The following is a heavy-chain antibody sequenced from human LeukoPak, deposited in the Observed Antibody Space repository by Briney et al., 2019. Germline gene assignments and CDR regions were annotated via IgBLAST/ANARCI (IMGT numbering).Heavy chain of an antibody. J-gene: IGHJ1*01. CDR2: INHSGST. D-gene: IGHD2-2*01. V-gene: IGHV4-34*01. CDR3: ARGRPQAAAANAEYFQH. Sequence: SETLSLTCAVYGGSFSGYYWSWIRQPPGKGLEWIWEINHSGSTNYNPSLKSRVTISVDTSKNQFSLKLSSVTAADTAVYYCARGRPQAAAANAEYFQHWGQGTLVTVSS. CDR1: GGSFSGYY.